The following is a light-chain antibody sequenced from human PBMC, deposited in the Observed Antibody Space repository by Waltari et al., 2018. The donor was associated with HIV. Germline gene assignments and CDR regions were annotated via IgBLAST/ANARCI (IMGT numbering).Light chain of an antibody. CDR1: SSDVDRDNY. Sequence: QSPLTQPASVSGSPAQSIPISCTGPSSDVDRDNYVFWYQQHPGKAPKLMIYEVSNRPSGVSNRFSGSKSGNTASLTISGLQAEDEADYYCSSYTSSSSVVFGGGTKLTVL. J-gene: IGLJ2*01. CDR2: EVS. CDR3: SSYTSSSSVV. V-gene: IGLV2-14*01.